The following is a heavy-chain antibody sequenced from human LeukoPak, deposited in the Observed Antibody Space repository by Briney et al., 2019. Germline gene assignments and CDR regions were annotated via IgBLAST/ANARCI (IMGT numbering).Heavy chain of an antibody. V-gene: IGHV4-4*02. CDR1: GGSISSSNW. Sequence: SETLSLTCAVSGGSISSSNWWSWVRQPPGKGLEWIGSIYYTGSTYYNPSLKSRVTISVDTSKNQFSLKLSSVTAADTAVYYCARDGEVYGDYYYYYMDVWGKGTTVTVSS. D-gene: IGHD3-10*01. CDR2: IYYTGST. J-gene: IGHJ6*03. CDR3: ARDGEVYGDYYYYYMDV.